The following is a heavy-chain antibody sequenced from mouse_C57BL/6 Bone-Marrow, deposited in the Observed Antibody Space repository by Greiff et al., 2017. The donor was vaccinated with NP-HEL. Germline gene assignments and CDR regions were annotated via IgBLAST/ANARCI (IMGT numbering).Heavy chain of an antibody. D-gene: IGHD1-1*01. V-gene: IGHV2-2*01. CDR3: ARRDYGSSYNYAMDY. CDR1: GFSLTSYG. J-gene: IGHJ4*01. CDR2: IWSGGST. Sequence: QVQLKESGPGLVQPSQRLSITCTVSGFSLTSYGVHWVRQSPGKGLEWLGVIWSGGSTDYNAAFISRLSISKDNSKSQVFFKMNSLQADDTAIYYCARRDYGSSYNYAMDYWGQGTSVTVSS.